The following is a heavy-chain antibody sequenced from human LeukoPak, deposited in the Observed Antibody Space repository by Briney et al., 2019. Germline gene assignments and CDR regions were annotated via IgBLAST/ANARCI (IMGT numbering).Heavy chain of an antibody. CDR1: GYTFTSYD. V-gene: IGHV1-8*01. J-gene: IGHJ4*02. CDR3: ARGAPGSYCSGGSCPYFDY. D-gene: IGHD2-15*01. Sequence: ASVKVSCKASGYTFTSYDINWVRQATGQGLEWMGWVNPNSGHTGYAQKLQGRVTMTRNTSISTAYMDLSSLRSEDTAVYYCARGAPGSYCSGGSCPYFDYWGQGTLVSVSS. CDR2: VNPNSGHT.